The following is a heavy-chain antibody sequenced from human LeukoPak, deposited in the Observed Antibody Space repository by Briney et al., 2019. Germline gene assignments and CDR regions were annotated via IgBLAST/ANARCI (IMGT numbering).Heavy chain of an antibody. CDR1: GGTFSSYT. Sequence: SVKVSCKASGGTFSSYTISWVRQAPGQGLEWMGRIIPILGIANYAQKFQGRVTITADKSTSTAYMELSSLRSEDTAVYYRARTSDYDSSGYYYGWGQGTLVTVSS. CDR2: IIPILGIA. J-gene: IGHJ4*02. CDR3: ARTSDYDSSGYYYG. V-gene: IGHV1-69*02. D-gene: IGHD3-22*01.